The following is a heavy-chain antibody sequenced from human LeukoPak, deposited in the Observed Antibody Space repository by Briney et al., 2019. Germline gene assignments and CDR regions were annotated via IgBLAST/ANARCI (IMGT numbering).Heavy chain of an antibody. V-gene: IGHV1-46*01. CDR1: GYTFTSYY. CDR2: INPDGGGT. J-gene: IGHJ4*02. CDR3: ARETVVVVDANYFDY. Sequence: ASVKVSCKASGYTFTSYYMHWVRQAPGQGLEWMGIINPDGGGTTLAQKFQGRVAMTRDTSTSTFYMELSSLRSEDTAVYYCARETVVVVDANYFDYWGQGTLVTVSS. D-gene: IGHD2-21*01.